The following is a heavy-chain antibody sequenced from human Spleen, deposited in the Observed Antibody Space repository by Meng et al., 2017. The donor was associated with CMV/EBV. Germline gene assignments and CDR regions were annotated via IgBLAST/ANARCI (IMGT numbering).Heavy chain of an antibody. Sequence: SGYSWGWIRQPPGKGLEWIGNIFYSAPTYSNPSLKSRVSISVDTSKNHFSLKLRSVTAADTAVYYCARERAEHIKVFGVVTPNWFDPWGQGTLVTVSS. D-gene: IGHD3-3*01. CDR3: ARERAEHIKVFGVVTPNWFDP. J-gene: IGHJ5*02. V-gene: IGHV4-39*07. CDR1: SGYS. CDR2: IFYSAPT.